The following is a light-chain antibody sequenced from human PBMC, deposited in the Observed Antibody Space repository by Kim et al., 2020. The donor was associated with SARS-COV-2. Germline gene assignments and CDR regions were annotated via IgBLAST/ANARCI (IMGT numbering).Light chain of an antibody. Sequence: SASVGDRVTITCRASQSISGYLNWYQQRPGKAPKLLIYAASSLQSGVPSRFSGSGSGTDFTLTISSLQPEDFATYYCQQSYSTPISFGQGTKLEI. V-gene: IGKV1-39*01. CDR2: AAS. J-gene: IGKJ2*03. CDR3: QQSYSTPIS. CDR1: QSISGY.